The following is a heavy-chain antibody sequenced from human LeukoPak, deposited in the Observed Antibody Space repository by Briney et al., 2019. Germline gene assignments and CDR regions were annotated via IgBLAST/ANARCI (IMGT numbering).Heavy chain of an antibody. CDR2: IYSGGST. V-gene: IGHV3-53*01. CDR3: ARNNLGSGYYH. Sequence: GGSLRLSCAASGFTVSSNYMSWVRQAPGKGLEWVSVIYSGGSTYYADSVKGRFTISRDNSKNTLYLQMNSLRAEDTAVYYCARNNLGSGYYHWGQGTLVTVSS. D-gene: IGHD3-22*01. CDR1: GFTVSSNY. J-gene: IGHJ4*02.